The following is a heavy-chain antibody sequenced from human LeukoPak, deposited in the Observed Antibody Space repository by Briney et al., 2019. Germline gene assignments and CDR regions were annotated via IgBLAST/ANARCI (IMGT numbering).Heavy chain of an antibody. CDR3: ARENCSGGSCYFYGMDV. V-gene: IGHV3-30-3*01. J-gene: IGHJ6*02. CDR2: ISYDGSNK. CDR1: GFTFSSYA. Sequence: GGSLRLSCAASGFTFSSYAMHWVRQAPGKGLEWVAVISYDGSNKYYADSVKGRFTISRDNSKNTLYLQMNSLRAEDMAVYYCARENCSGGSCYFYGMDVWGQGTTVTVSS. D-gene: IGHD2-15*01.